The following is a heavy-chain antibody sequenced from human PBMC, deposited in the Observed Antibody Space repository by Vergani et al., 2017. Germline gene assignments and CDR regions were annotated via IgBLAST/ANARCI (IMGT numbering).Heavy chain of an antibody. CDR1: GFTFTSSA. Sequence: QMQLVQSGPEVKKPGTSVKVSCKASGFTFTSSAVQWVRQARGQRLEWIGWIVVGNGNTNYAQKFQERVTITRDMSTSTAYMELSSLRSEDTAVYYCAAEVTGGGSYYAYFDYWGQGTLVTVSS. CDR2: IVVGNGNT. D-gene: IGHD1-26*01. J-gene: IGHJ4*02. V-gene: IGHV1-58*01. CDR3: AAEVTGGGSYYAYFDY.